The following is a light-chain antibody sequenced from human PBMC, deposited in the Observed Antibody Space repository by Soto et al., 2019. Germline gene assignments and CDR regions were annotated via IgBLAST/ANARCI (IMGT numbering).Light chain of an antibody. V-gene: IGKV3-15*01. Sequence: EIVLTQCPATLSLSPGERATLSCRASESVSSIYVAWYQQKPGQAPRLLIYGASTRATGIPARFSGSGSGTEFTLTISSLQPEDFAIYYCQQYSKWPITFGQGTRLEIK. CDR3: QQYSKWPIT. CDR1: ESVSSI. CDR2: GAS. J-gene: IGKJ5*01.